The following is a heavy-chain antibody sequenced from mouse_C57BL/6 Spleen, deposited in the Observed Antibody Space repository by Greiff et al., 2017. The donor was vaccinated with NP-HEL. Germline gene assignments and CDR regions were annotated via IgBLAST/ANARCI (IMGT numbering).Heavy chain of an antibody. V-gene: IGHV1-72*01. Sequence: VQLQQPGAELVKPGASVKVSCKASGYTFTSYWMHWVKQRPGRGLEWIGRIDPNSGGTKYNEKFKSKATLTVDKPSSTAYMQLSSLTSEDSAVYYCARKLPITTVVATGGFDYWGQGTTLTVSS. CDR3: ARKLPITTVVATGGFDY. CDR2: IDPNSGGT. D-gene: IGHD1-1*01. CDR1: GYTFTSYW. J-gene: IGHJ2*01.